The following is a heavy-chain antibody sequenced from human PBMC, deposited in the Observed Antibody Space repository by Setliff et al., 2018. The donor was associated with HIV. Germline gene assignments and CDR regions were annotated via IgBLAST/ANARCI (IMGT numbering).Heavy chain of an antibody. J-gene: IGHJ4*01. CDR3: ARTRGYSYGTLAGFDY. V-gene: IGHV4-59*11. CDR2: ISYSGST. Sequence: PSETLSLTCTVSGASIRSQYWSWIRKPPGKGLEWIGYISYSGSTNYNPSLESRVATSVDTSKQQFSLEVSSVTAVDTAVYYCARTRGYSYGTLAGFDYWGRGSLVTVSS. CDR1: GASIRSQY. D-gene: IGHD5-18*01.